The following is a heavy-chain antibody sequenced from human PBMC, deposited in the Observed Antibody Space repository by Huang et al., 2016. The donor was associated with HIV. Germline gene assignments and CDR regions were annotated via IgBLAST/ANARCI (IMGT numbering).Heavy chain of an antibody. J-gene: IGHJ3*02. CDR1: GGSITSGSYY. CDR3: VRAKFSPDAFDI. Sequence: QVQLQESGPGLVKPSQTLSLTCTVSGGSITSGSYYWSWIRQPAGKGLGWMWHMYTSGSTNFNPALRSRVTILLDTSKNQFSLKLSSVTAADTAVYYCVRAKFSPDAFDIWGQGTMVTVSS. CDR2: MYTSGST. V-gene: IGHV4-61*09.